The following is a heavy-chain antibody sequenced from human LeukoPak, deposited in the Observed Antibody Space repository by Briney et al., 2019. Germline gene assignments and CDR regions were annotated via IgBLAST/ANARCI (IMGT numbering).Heavy chain of an antibody. CDR2: MNPNSGNT. D-gene: IGHD6-6*01. J-gene: IGHJ4*02. Sequence: ASVKVSCKASGYTFTSYDINWVRQATGQGLEWIGWMNPNSGNTGYAQKFQGRVTMTRNTSISTAYMELSSLRSEDTAVYYCARGAKLGSSSSSFDYWGQGTLVTVSS. CDR3: ARGAKLGSSSSSFDY. V-gene: IGHV1-8*01. CDR1: GYTFTSYD.